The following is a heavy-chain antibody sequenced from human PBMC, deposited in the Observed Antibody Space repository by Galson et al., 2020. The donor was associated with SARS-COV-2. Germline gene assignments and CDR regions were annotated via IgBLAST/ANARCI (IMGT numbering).Heavy chain of an antibody. V-gene: IGHV5-51*01. Sequence: MPGKGLEWLGSIHPGDSDTRNSPSLQGQVTISVDKSISAAYLQWSSLQASDTAMYYCARQEGRLDSFDYWGQGTLVTVSS. D-gene: IGHD2-15*01. J-gene: IGHJ4*02. CDR2: IHPGDSDT. CDR3: ARQEGRLDSFDY.